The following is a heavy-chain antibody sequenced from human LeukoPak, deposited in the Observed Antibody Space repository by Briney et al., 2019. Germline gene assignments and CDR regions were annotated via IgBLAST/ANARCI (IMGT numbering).Heavy chain of an antibody. J-gene: IGHJ4*02. Sequence: GGSLRLSCEASGFTVSGNYMSWVRQAPGKGLEWVSVIYSGGSTYYADSVKGRFTISRDNSKNTPYLQMNSLRAEDTAVYYCASGIAVAGTSDYWGQGTLVTVSS. CDR2: IYSGGST. D-gene: IGHD6-19*01. CDR3: ASGIAVAGTSDY. V-gene: IGHV3-53*01. CDR1: GFTVSGNY.